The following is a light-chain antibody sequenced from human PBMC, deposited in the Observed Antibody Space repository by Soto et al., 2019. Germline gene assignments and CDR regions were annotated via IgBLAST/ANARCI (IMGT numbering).Light chain of an antibody. CDR3: QQYGSSGT. V-gene: IGKV3-20*01. CDR2: GAS. Sequence: EIVLTQSPGTLSLSPGERATLSWRASQSVSNNYLAWYQQKPGQAPRLLIYGASNRATGIPVRFSGSGSGTDFTLTISRLEPEDFAVYYCQQYGSSGTFGQGTKVDI. CDR1: QSVSNNY. J-gene: IGKJ1*01.